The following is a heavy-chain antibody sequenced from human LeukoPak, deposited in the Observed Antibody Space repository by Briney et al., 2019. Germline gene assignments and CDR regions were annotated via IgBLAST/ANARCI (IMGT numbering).Heavy chain of an antibody. CDR2: INHSGST. CDR3: ARVGGSGTLNWFDP. V-gene: IGHV4-39*07. CDR1: GASISSSNYY. Sequence: PSETLSLTCAVSGASISSSNYYWGWVRQPPGKGLEWIGEINHSGSTNYNPSLKSRVTISVDTSKNQFSLKLSSVTAADTAVYYCARVGGSGTLNWFDPWGQGTLVTVSS. J-gene: IGHJ5*02. D-gene: IGHD3-10*01.